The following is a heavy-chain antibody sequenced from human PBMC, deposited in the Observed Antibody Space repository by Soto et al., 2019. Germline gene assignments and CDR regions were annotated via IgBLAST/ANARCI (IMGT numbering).Heavy chain of an antibody. V-gene: IGHV1-69*01. CDR3: ARDSGPYDSSGSYAQH. CDR2: IIPIFGTA. D-gene: IGHD3-22*01. CDR1: GGTFSSYD. J-gene: IGHJ1*01. Sequence: QVQLVQSGAEVKKPGASVKVSCKASGGTFSSYDISWVRQAPGQGLEWMGGIIPIFGTANYAQKFQGRVTITADESTSTAYMELSSLRSEDTAVYYCARDSGPYDSSGSYAQHWGQGTLVTVSS.